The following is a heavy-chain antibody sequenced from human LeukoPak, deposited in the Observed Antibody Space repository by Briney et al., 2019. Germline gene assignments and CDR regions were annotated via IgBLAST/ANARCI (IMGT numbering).Heavy chain of an antibody. D-gene: IGHD3-16*01. V-gene: IGHV4-61*05. Sequence: SETLSLTCTVSGGSISSTTYYWAWIRQPPGTGLEWIGTIYYSGNTYYSGSTNYNPSLKSRVTISVDTSKNQFSLKLSSVTAADTAVYYCVRGRNYYGMDVWGQGTTVTVSS. CDR3: VRGRNYYGMDV. J-gene: IGHJ6*02. CDR2: IYYSGNTYYSGST. CDR1: GGSISSTTYY.